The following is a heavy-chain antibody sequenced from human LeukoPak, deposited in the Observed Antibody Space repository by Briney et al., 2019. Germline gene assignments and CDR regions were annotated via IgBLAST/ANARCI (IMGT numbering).Heavy chain of an antibody. J-gene: IGHJ4*02. CDR1: GGSISSYY. D-gene: IGHD4-17*01. CDR3: ARAGGGGFYGDYGYFDY. CDR2: IYYSGST. V-gene: IGHV4-59*01. Sequence: SETQSLTCTVSGGSISSYYWSWIRQPPGKGLEWIGYIYYSGSTNYNPSLKSRVTISVDTSKNQFSLKLSSVTAADTAVYYCARAGGGGFYGDYGYFDYWGQGTLVTVSS.